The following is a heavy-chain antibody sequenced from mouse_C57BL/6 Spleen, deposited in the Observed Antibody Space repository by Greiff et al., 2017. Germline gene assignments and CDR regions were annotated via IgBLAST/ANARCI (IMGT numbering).Heavy chain of an antibody. CDR1: GYTFTSYW. J-gene: IGHJ1*03. V-gene: IGHV1-64*01. CDR3: ARWGDYDCDGGYFDV. D-gene: IGHD2-4*01. Sequence: QVQLQQPGAELVKPGASVKLSCKASGYTFTSYWMHWVKQRPGQGLEWIGMIHPNSGSTNYNEKFKSKATLTVDKSSSTAYMQLSSLTSEDSAVYYGARWGDYDCDGGYFDVWGTGTTVTVSS. CDR2: IHPNSGST.